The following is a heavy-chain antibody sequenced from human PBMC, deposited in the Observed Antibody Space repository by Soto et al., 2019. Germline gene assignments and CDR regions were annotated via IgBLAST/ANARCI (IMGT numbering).Heavy chain of an antibody. CDR1: GCSLSNYY. Sequence: XETLSLTCTVAGCSLSNYYWTWIRQPAGKGLEWIGRIYPSGNTNYNPSLKSRITMSVETSKNQFSLKLTSVTAADTAVYYCAKGGAARGPGNRWLDTWGQGTLVTV. D-gene: IGHD6-6*01. CDR3: AKGGAARGPGNRWLDT. V-gene: IGHV4-4*07. J-gene: IGHJ5*02. CDR2: IYPSGNT.